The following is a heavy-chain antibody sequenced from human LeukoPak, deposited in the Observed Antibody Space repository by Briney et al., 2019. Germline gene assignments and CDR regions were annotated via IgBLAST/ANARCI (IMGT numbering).Heavy chain of an antibody. D-gene: IGHD5-18*01. J-gene: IGHJ4*02. Sequence: SETLSLTCTVSGGSISSGGYYWSWIRQHPGKGLEWIGYIYYSGSTYYNPSLKSRVTISVDTSKNQFSLKLSSVTAADTAVYYCARGYSSGPYYFDYWGQGTLVTVSS. CDR1: GGSISSGGYY. CDR2: IYYSGST. CDR3: ARGYSSGPYYFDY. V-gene: IGHV4-31*03.